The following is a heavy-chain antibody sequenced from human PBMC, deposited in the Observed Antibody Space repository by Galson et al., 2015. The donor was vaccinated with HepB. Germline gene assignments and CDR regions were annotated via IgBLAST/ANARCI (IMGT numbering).Heavy chain of an antibody. V-gene: IGHV1-46*01. Sequence: SVKVSCKASGYSFTSYYIHWVRQAPGQGPEWMGVINPSGGPTTYSQNLQGRLTVTSDTSETTVYMDLRGLKSEATAVYYCVRDLKGATGSGVWFDPWGQGTLVTVSS. CDR1: GYSFTSYY. CDR2: INPSGGPT. J-gene: IGHJ5*02. D-gene: IGHD3-10*01. CDR3: VRDLKGATGSGVWFDP.